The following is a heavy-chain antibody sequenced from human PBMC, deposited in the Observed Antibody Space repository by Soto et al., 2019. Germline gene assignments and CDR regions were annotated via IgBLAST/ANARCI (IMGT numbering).Heavy chain of an antibody. J-gene: IGHJ4*02. D-gene: IGHD5-12*01. V-gene: IGHV3-15*07. Sequence: EVHLVESGGGWVKPGGSLRLSCAASGFSFDEAWMNWVRQAPGKGLEWVGRIKREADGGTTYYTAPVEGRFTISRDDSNNILFLQMDSLNTEDTDVYFCTTEKYSSTESSGLRGVFDYWGQGTLVTVSS. CDR1: GFSFDEAW. CDR3: TTEKYSSTESSGLRGVFDY. CDR2: IKREADGGTT.